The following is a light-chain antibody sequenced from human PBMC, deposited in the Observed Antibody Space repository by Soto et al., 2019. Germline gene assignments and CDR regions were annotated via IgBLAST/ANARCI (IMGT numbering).Light chain of an antibody. Sequence: EIVLTQSPGTLSLSPGERATLFCRASQSFTTSQLAWYQQRPGQAPRVLIFGASRRATGIPDRFSGSGSGTDFTLTISRLEPEDSATYYCQQYNGTFGQGTKVEI. CDR3: QQYNGT. J-gene: IGKJ1*01. CDR2: GAS. V-gene: IGKV3-20*01. CDR1: QSFTTSQ.